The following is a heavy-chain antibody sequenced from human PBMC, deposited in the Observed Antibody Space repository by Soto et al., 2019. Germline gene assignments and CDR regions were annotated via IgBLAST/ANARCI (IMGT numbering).Heavy chain of an antibody. J-gene: IGHJ4*02. V-gene: IGHV4-39*01. CDR3: ARRMGGYSFDY. Sequence: GWVRQPPGKGLEWIGSIYYSGSTYYNPSLKSRVTISVDTSKNQFSLKLSSVTAADTAVYYCARRMGGYSFDYWGQGTLVTVSS. D-gene: IGHD2-15*01. CDR2: IYYSGST.